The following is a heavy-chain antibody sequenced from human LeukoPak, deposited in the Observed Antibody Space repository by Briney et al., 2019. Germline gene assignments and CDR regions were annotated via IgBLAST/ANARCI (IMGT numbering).Heavy chain of an antibody. CDR1: GASVSTFY. V-gene: IGHV4-59*02. Sequence: SETLSLTCTGSGASVSTFYWSWIRQPPGKGPEWVDYLHSGGITNYSPSLRSRVTMSIDTSKNQFSLKLRSVTAADTALYYCARDSAGLSSDTPFDFWGQGTLVTVSS. D-gene: IGHD2-2*01. CDR2: LHSGGIT. CDR3: ARDSAGLSSDTPFDF. J-gene: IGHJ4*02.